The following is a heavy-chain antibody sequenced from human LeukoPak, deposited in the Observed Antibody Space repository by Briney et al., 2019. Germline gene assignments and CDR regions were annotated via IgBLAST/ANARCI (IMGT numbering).Heavy chain of an antibody. D-gene: IGHD4-23*01. V-gene: IGHV3-33*01. CDR3: ASPQTPDGGCYFDY. Sequence: PGRSLRLSCAASGFTFSSYGMHWVRQAPGKGLEWVAVIWYDGSNKYYADSVKGRFTISRDNSKNTLYLQMNSLRAEDTAVYYCASPQTPDGGCYFDYWGQGTLVTVSS. CDR2: IWYDGSNK. CDR1: GFTFSSYG. J-gene: IGHJ4*02.